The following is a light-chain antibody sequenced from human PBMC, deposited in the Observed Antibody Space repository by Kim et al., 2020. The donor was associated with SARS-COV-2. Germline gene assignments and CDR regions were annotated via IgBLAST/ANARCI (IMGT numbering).Light chain of an antibody. CDR3: QTWDSSSVV. Sequence: YELTQPPSVSVSPGQTASITCSADKLGDKYACWYRQKPGQSPVFVIYQNGKRPSGIPERFSGSNSGNTATLTISGTQASDEADYYCQTWDSSSVVFGGG. CDR1: KLGDKY. CDR2: QNG. J-gene: IGLJ2*01. V-gene: IGLV3-1*01.